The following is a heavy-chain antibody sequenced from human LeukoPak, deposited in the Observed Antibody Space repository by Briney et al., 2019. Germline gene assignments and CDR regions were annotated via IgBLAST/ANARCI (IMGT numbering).Heavy chain of an antibody. D-gene: IGHD2-2*01. Sequence: ASVKASCKASGYTFTSYGISWVRQAPGQGLEWMGWISAYNGNTNYAQKLQGRVTMTTDTSTSTAYMELRSLRSDDTAVYYCARSLIVVVPAAAHYYGMDVWGQGTTVTVSS. CDR3: ARSLIVVVPAAAHYYGMDV. CDR1: GYTFTSYG. J-gene: IGHJ6*02. V-gene: IGHV1-18*01. CDR2: ISAYNGNT.